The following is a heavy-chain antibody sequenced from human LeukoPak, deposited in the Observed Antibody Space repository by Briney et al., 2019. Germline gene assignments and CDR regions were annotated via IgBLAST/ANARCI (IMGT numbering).Heavy chain of an antibody. Sequence: GGSLRLSCAASGFTVSSNYMSWVRQAPGKGLEWVSVIYSSGSTYYADSVKGRFTISRDNSKSTLYLQMNSLRADDTAVYYCANGNYFDYWGQGTLVTVSS. CDR3: ANGNYFDY. CDR1: GFTVSSNY. V-gene: IGHV3-53*01. CDR2: IYSSGST. J-gene: IGHJ4*02.